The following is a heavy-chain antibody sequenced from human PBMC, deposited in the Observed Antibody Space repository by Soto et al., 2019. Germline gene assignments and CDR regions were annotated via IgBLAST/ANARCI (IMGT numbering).Heavy chain of an antibody. D-gene: IGHD3-3*01. CDR3: ARECELFWSGYCFDY. CDR1: EFPFGSYG. CDR2: IWYDGSNK. V-gene: IGHV3-33*01. Sequence: GGSLRLSCSAFEFPFGSYGMHWARQAPGKGLEWVAVIWYDGSNKYYADSVKGRFTISRDNSKNTLYLQMNSLRAEDTAVYYCARECELFWSGYCFDYWGQGTLVTVSS. J-gene: IGHJ4*02.